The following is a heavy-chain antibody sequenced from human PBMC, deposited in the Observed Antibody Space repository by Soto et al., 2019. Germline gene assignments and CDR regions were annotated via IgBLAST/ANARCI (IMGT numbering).Heavy chain of an antibody. CDR1: GYTFTSYG. CDR2: ISAYNGNT. V-gene: IGHV1-18*01. Sequence: ASVKVSCKASGYTFTSYGISWVRQAPGQGFEWMGWISAYNGNTNYAQKLQGRVTMTTDASTSTAYMELRSLRSDDTAVYYCARRSSTSYNYYYYGMDVWGQGTTVTVSS. CDR3: ARRSSTSYNYYYYGMDV. J-gene: IGHJ6*02. D-gene: IGHD2-2*01.